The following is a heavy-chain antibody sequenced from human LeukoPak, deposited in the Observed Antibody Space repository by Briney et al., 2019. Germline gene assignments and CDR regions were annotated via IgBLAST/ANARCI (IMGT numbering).Heavy chain of an antibody. CDR2: IYSSGSI. CDR1: GGSISSYY. CDR3: ARHANYYGSGSYYNVGWFDP. Sequence: SETLSLTCTVSGGSISSYYWSWIRQPPGKGLEWIGYIYSSGSINYNPSLKSRVTISVDTSKNQFSLKLSSVTAADTAVYYCARHANYYGSGSYYNVGWFDPWGQGTLVTVSS. V-gene: IGHV4-59*08. D-gene: IGHD3-10*01. J-gene: IGHJ5*02.